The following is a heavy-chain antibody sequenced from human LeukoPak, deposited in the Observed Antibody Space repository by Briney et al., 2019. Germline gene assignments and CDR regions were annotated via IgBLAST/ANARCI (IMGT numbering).Heavy chain of an antibody. V-gene: IGHV4-30-4*08. D-gene: IGHD6-13*01. CDR3: ARVVAAVNYYFDY. Sequence: SETLSLTCTVSGGSISSGDYYWSWIRRPPGKGLEWIGYIYYSGSTYYNPSLKSRVTISVDTSKNQFSLKLSSVTAADTAVYYCARVVAAVNYYFDYWGQGTLVTVSS. CDR1: GGSISSGDYY. J-gene: IGHJ4*02. CDR2: IYYSGST.